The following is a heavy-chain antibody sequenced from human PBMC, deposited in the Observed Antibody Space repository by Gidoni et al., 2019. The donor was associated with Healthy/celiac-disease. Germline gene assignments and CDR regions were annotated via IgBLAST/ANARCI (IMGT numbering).Heavy chain of an antibody. CDR2: IYSGGST. CDR3: ARAGWVDDSKYDAFDI. V-gene: IGHV3-53*04. CDR1: FFTVSRNY. J-gene: IGHJ3*02. Sequence: EVQLLESAVGLVQPGGSLRLSCAASFFTVSRNYMSWVRQAPGKGLEWVSVIYSGGSTYYADYVKGRCTISRHNSKNTLYLQMNSMRAEDTAVDYCARAGWVDDSKYDAFDIWGQGTMVTVSS. D-gene: IGHD3-22*01.